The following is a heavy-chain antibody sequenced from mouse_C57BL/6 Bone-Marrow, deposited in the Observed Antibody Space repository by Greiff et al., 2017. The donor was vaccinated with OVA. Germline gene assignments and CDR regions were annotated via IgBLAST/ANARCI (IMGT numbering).Heavy chain of an antibody. CDR1: GYTFTSYW. J-gene: IGHJ2*01. CDR3: DYYSNPCDFDY. Sequence: QVQLQQPGAELVKPGASVKMSCKASGYTFTSYWITWVKQRPGQGLEWIGDIYPGSGSTNYNEKFKSKATPTVDTSSSTAYMQLSSLTPEDSAVYFCDYYSNPCDFDYWGQGTTLTVSS. V-gene: IGHV1-55*01. CDR2: IYPGSGST. D-gene: IGHD2-5*01.